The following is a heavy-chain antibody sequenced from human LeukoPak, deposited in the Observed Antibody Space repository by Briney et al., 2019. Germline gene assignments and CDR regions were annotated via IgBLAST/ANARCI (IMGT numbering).Heavy chain of an antibody. CDR2: IYHSGST. V-gene: IGHV4-30-2*01. Sequence: SETLSVTCAVSGGSISSGGYSWSWIRQPPGKGLEWIGYIYHSGSTYYNPSLKSRVTISVDRSKNQFSLKLSSVTAADTAVYYCARLGSGNAFDIWGQGTMVTVSS. J-gene: IGHJ3*02. CDR1: GGSISSGGYS. CDR3: ARLGSGNAFDI. D-gene: IGHD3-10*01.